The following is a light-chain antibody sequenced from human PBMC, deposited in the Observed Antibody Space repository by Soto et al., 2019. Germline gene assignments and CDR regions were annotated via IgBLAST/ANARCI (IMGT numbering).Light chain of an antibody. J-gene: IGKJ4*01. V-gene: IGKV3-11*01. CDR2: DAS. CDR3: QQRRNWPLT. CDR1: QNISSD. Sequence: IVLTQSPATLSSSPGERATLSCRASQNISSDLVWYQQKPGQAPRLFIFDASNRVTGIPARFSGGGSGTDFTLTISSLAPEDFAVYYCQQRRNWPLTFGGGTKVEIK.